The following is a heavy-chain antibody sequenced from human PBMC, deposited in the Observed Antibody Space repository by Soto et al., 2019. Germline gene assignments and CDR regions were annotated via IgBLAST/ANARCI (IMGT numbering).Heavy chain of an antibody. D-gene: IGHD3-10*01. CDR3: ARGRGSGSSFYYYGMDV. V-gene: IGHV4-59*01. CDR2: IYYSGST. J-gene: IGHJ6*02. Sequence: PSETLSLTCTVSGGSISIYYWSWIRHPPGKGLEWIGYIYYSGSTSYNPSLKSRVTISVDTSKNQFSLKLSSVTAADTAVYYCARGRGSGSSFYYYGMDVWGQGTTVTVSS. CDR1: GGSISIYY.